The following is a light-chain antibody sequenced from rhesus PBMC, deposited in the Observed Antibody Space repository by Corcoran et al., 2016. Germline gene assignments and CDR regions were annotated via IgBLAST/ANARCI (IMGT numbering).Light chain of an antibody. Sequence: QVILTQSPATLSLSPGERATLSCRASQSVSSYFAWYQQKPGPAPRPLINGSSSRATGIPDRFSGSGSGTDFTLTISSREPEDVGVYHCYQNGSGWTFGQGTKVEIK. CDR2: GSS. J-gene: IGKJ1*01. CDR1: QSVSSY. V-gene: IGKV3-10*01. CDR3: YQNGSGWT.